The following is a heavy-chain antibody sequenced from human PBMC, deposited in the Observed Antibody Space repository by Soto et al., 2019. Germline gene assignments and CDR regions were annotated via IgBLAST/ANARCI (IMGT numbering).Heavy chain of an antibody. CDR2: INHSGST. Sequence: SETLSLTCAVYGGSFIGYYCIFIRHPPFKGLEWIVEINHSGSTNYNPSLKSRVTISVDTSKNQFSLKLSSVTAADTAVYYCEAGFYGSGSYIGPAPGHYWGQGTLVTVS. CDR3: EAGFYGSGSYIGPAPGHY. V-gene: IGHV4-34*01. D-gene: IGHD3-10*01. CDR1: GGSFIGYY. J-gene: IGHJ4*02.